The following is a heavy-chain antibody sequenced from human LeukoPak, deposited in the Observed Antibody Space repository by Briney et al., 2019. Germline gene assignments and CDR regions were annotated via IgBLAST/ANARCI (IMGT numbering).Heavy chain of an antibody. Sequence: PSQTLSLTCTVSGGSISSGGYYWSWIRQHPGKGLEWIGYIYYSGSTYYNPSLKSRVTISVDTFKNQFSLKLSSVTAADTAVYYCARDRTPDPLRGGNWFDPWGQGTLVTVSS. V-gene: IGHV4-31*03. J-gene: IGHJ5*02. D-gene: IGHD5-12*01. CDR2: IYYSGST. CDR3: ARDRTPDPLRGGNWFDP. CDR1: GGSISSGGYY.